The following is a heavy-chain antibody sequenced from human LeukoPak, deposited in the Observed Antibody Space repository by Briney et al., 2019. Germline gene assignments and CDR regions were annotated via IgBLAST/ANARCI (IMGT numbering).Heavy chain of an antibody. V-gene: IGHV4-39*01. CDR1: GGSISSSSYY. CDR2: IYYSGST. D-gene: IGHD2-2*01. Sequence: SETLSLTCTVSGGSISSSSYYWGWIRQPPGKGLEWIGSIYYSGSTYYNPSLKSRVTISVGTSKNQFSLKLSSVTAADTAAYYCARGIVVVPAALPHYMDVWGKGTTVTVSS. CDR3: ARGIVVVPAALPHYMDV. J-gene: IGHJ6*03.